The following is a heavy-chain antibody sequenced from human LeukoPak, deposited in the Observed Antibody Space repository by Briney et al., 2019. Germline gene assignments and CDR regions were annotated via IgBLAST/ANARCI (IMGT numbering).Heavy chain of an antibody. D-gene: IGHD3-9*01. CDR2: IYYSGST. J-gene: IGHJ4*02. CDR3: ARMPDILTGLDS. CDR1: GGSLSNYY. Sequence: PSETLSLTCTVSGGSLSNYYWNWIRQPPGKGLEWIAYIYYSGSTNYNPSLKSRVTISLDTSKNQFSLKLSSVTTADTAVYYCARMPDILTGLDSWGQGTLVTVSS. V-gene: IGHV4-59*01.